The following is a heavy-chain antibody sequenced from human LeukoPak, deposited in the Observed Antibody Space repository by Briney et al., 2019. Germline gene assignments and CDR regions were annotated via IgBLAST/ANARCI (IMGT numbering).Heavy chain of an antibody. CDR3: AQGDSGYENYYYYYYMGV. J-gene: IGHJ6*03. CDR1: GFTFSNYL. D-gene: IGHD5-12*01. V-gene: IGHV3-23*01. CDR2: ISGGGDIT. Sequence: GGSLRLSCAASGFTFSNYLMNWVRQAPGKGLEWVSSISGGGDITYYADSVKGRFTMSRENSKNTLYLQMNSLRAEDTAVYYCAQGDSGYENYYYYYYMGVWGKGTTVTVSS.